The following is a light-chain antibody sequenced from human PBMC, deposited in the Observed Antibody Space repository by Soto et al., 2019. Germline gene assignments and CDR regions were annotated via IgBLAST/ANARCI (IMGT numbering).Light chain of an antibody. CDR3: CSYAGDNNLV. CDR2: EDK. J-gene: IGLJ3*02. CDR1: SSDVGGSNF. Sequence: QSALTQPPSASGSPGQSVTISCTGTSSDVGGSNFVSWYQQHPGKAPKLMIYEDKKRPSGVSNRLSGSRFGNTASLTISGLQTDDEADYYCCSYAGDNNLVFGGGTKLTVL. V-gene: IGLV2-8*01.